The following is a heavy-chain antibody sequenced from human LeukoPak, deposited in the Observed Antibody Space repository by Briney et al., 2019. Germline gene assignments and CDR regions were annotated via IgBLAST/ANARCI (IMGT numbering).Heavy chain of an antibody. J-gene: IGHJ3*02. CDR2: IYYCGST. D-gene: IGHD6-13*01. CDR1: GGSISSYY. Sequence: PSETLSLTCTVSGGSISSYYWSWIRQPPGKGLEWIGYIYYCGSTNYNPSLKSRVTISVDTSKNQFSLKLSSVTAADTAVYYCARGGYSSSARRAFDIWGQGTMVTVSS. V-gene: IGHV4-59*01. CDR3: ARGGYSSSARRAFDI.